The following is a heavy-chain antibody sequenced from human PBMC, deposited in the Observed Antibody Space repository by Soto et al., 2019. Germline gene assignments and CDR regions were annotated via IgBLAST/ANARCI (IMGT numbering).Heavy chain of an antibody. CDR2: INPNSGGT. V-gene: IGHV1-2*04. J-gene: IGHJ4*02. Sequence: ASVKVSCKASGYTFTGYYTHWVRQAPGQGLEWMGWINPNSGGTNYAQKFQGWVTMTRDTSISTAYMELSRLRSDDTAVYYCARVRCSSTSCRYEFDYWGQGTLVTVSS. CDR3: ARVRCSSTSCRYEFDY. CDR1: GYTFTGYY. D-gene: IGHD2-2*01.